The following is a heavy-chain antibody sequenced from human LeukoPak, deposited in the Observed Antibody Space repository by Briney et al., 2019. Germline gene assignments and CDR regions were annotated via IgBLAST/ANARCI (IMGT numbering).Heavy chain of an antibody. CDR3: ARDPSLKVWWELHRTPSDAFDI. Sequence: GRSLRLSCAASEFTFSSYGMHWVRQAPGKGLEWVAVIWYDGSNKYYADSVKGRFTISRDNSKNTLYLQMNSLRAEDTAVYYCARDPSLKVWWELHRTPSDAFDIWGQGTMVTVSS. CDR1: EFTFSSYG. CDR2: IWYDGSNK. J-gene: IGHJ3*02. D-gene: IGHD1-26*01. V-gene: IGHV3-33*01.